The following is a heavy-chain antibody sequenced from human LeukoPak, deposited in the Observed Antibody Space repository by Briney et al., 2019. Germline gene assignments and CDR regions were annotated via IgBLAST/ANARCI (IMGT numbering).Heavy chain of an antibody. Sequence: PSETLSLTCTVSGGSISSSSYYWGWIRQPPGKGLEWIGSIYYSGSTYYNPSLKSRVTISVDTSKNQFSLKLSSVTAADTAVYYCARHGYETPGVVDYRGQGTLVTVSS. CDR3: ARHGYETPGVVDY. CDR1: GGSISSSSYY. V-gene: IGHV4-39*01. D-gene: IGHD5-12*01. CDR2: IYYSGST. J-gene: IGHJ4*02.